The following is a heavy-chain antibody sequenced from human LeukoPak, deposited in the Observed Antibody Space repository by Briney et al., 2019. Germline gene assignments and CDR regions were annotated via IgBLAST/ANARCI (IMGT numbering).Heavy chain of an antibody. V-gene: IGHV4-59*12. Sequence: SETLSLTCTVSGGSISSYYWSWIRQPPGKGLEWIGYIYYSGSTNYNPSLKSRVTISVDKSKNQFSLKLSSVTAADTAVYYCARDCSGGSCLDYWGQGTLVTVSS. CDR1: GGSISSYY. CDR3: ARDCSGGSCLDY. CDR2: IYYSGST. J-gene: IGHJ4*02. D-gene: IGHD2-15*01.